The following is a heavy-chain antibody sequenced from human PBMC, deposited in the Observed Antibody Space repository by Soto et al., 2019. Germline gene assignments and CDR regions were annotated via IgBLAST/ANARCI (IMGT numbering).Heavy chain of an antibody. D-gene: IGHD3-22*01. CDR2: IIPIFGTA. J-gene: IGHJ3*02. CDR1: GGTFSSYA. V-gene: IGHV1-69*01. CDR3: ARETYYYDSSGPSDAFDI. Sequence: SVKVSCKASGGTFSSYAISWVRQAPGQGLEWMGGIIPIFGTANYAQKFQGRVTITADESTSTAYMELSSLRSEDTAVYYCARETYYYDSSGPSDAFDIWGQGTMVTVSS.